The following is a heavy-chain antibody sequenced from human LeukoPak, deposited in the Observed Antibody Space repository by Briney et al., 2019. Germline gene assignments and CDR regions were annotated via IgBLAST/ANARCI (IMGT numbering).Heavy chain of an antibody. CDR3: AKSLYQLPHYYYYYYMDV. D-gene: IGHD2-2*01. CDR1: GFTFSSYA. V-gene: IGHV3-23*01. CDR2: ISGSGGST. J-gene: IGHJ6*03. Sequence: PGGSLRLSCAASGFTFSSYAMSWVRQAPGKGLEWVSAISGSGGSTYYADSVKGRFTISRDNSKNTLYLQMNSLRAEDTAVYYCAKSLYQLPHYYYYYYMDVWGKGTTVTVSS.